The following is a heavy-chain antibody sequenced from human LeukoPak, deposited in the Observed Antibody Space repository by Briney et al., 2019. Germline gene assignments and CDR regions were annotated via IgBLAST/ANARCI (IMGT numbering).Heavy chain of an antibody. CDR3: AKWGDFDVLTGYLVPDF. CDR1: GFTFSNYA. J-gene: IGHJ4*02. D-gene: IGHD3-9*01. CDR2: ITGSGGNT. Sequence: GWSVRLSCAASGFTFSNYAMSWVRQAPGKGLEWVSAITGSGGNTYYADSVKGRFTISRDNSKNTLYLQMNSLRDEDTAVYYCAKWGDFDVLTGYLVPDFWGQGTLVTVSS. V-gene: IGHV3-23*01.